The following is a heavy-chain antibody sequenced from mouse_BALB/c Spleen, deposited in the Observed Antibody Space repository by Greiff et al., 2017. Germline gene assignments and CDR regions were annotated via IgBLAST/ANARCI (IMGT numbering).Heavy chain of an antibody. D-gene: IGHD2-2*01. V-gene: IGHV1-87*01. Sequence: QVQLQQSGAELARPGASVKLSCKASGYTFTSYWMQWVKQRPGQGLEWIGAIYPGDGDTRYTQKFKGKATLTADKSSSTAYMQLSSLASEDSAVYYCTRSGGLRRYFDVWGAGTTVTVSS. J-gene: IGHJ1*01. CDR2: IYPGDGDT. CDR3: TRSGGLRRYFDV. CDR1: GYTFTSYW.